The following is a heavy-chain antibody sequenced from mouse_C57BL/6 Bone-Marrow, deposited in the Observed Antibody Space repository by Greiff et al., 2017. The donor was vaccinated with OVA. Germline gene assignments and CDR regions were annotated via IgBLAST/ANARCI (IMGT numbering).Heavy chain of an antibody. CDR3: ARVWLLRDWYFDV. CDR2: INYDGSST. CDR1: GFTFSDYY. J-gene: IGHJ1*03. V-gene: IGHV5-16*01. Sequence: EVQLVESEGGLVQPGSSMKLSCTASGFTFSDYYMAWVRQVPEKGLEWVANINYDGSSTYYLDSLKSRFIISRDNAKNILYLQMSSLKSEDTATYYGARVWLLRDWYFDVWGTGTTVTVSS. D-gene: IGHD2-3*01.